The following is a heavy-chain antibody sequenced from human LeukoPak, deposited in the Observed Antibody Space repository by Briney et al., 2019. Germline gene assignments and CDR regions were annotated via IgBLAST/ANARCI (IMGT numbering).Heavy chain of an antibody. V-gene: IGHV3-23*01. CDR3: AKISAIEYGVFDY. Sequence: PGGSLRLSCAASGFTFSTYAMSWVRQAPGKGLEWVSAISGSGSHTYYADSVKGRFTISRDNSKNTLYLQMNSLRAEDTAVYYCAKISAIEYGVFDYWGQGTLVTVSS. CDR2: ISGSGSHT. CDR1: GFTFSTYA. D-gene: IGHD2/OR15-2a*01. J-gene: IGHJ4*02.